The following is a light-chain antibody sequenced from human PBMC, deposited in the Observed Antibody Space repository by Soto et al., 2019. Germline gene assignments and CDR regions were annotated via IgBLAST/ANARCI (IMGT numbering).Light chain of an antibody. CDR1: SSDVGGYNY. CDR3: LLSYNGPYV. Sequence: QSLLPHPRSLSGSPGQSVTISCTGTSSDVGGYNYVSWYLQHPGKAPKVMIYDVSKRPSGVPARFSGSLLGGRAALTLSGAQPEDEADYYCLLSYNGPYVFGPGTKVTVL. CDR2: DVS. V-gene: IGLV2-11*01. J-gene: IGLJ1*01.